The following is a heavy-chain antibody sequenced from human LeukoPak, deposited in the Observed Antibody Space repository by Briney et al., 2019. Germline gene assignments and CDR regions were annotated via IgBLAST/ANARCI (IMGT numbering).Heavy chain of an antibody. D-gene: IGHD7-27*01. Sequence: ASVKISCKVSGYTFTDYYMHWVRQAPGKGLEWMGLVDPEDGETIYAEKFQGRVTITADTSTDTAYMELSSLRSEDTAVYYCAKGEVKTGDLAYWGQGTLVTVSS. CDR1: GYTFTDYY. V-gene: IGHV1-69-2*01. J-gene: IGHJ4*02. CDR3: AKGEVKTGDLAY. CDR2: VDPEDGET.